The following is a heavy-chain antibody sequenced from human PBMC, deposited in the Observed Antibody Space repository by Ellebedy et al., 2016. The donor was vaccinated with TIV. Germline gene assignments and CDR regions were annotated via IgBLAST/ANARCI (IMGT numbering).Heavy chain of an antibody. V-gene: IGHV4-4*02. J-gene: IGHJ5*02. CDR3: ARVGTAMVMNWFDP. Sequence: SETLSLTXAVSGGSISSSNWWRWVRQPPGKGLAWIGEIYHSGSTNYNPSLKSRVTISVDKSKNQFSLKLSSVTAADTAVYYCARVGTAMVMNWFDPWGQGTLVTVSS. D-gene: IGHD5-18*01. CDR1: GGSISSSNW. CDR2: IYHSGST.